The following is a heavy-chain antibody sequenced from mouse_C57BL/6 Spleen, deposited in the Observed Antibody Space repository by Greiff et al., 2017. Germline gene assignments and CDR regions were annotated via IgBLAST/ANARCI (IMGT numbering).Heavy chain of an antibody. J-gene: IGHJ2*01. Sequence: QVQLQQSGPGLVQPSQSLPITCTVSGFSLTSYGVHWVRQSPGKGLEWLGVIWRGGSTDYNAAFISRLSISKDNSKSQVFFKMNSLQADDAAIYYCARNPLGWDDFDYWGQGTTRTVSA. CDR1: GFSLTSYG. CDR3: ARNPLGWDDFDY. CDR2: IWRGGST. V-gene: IGHV2-2*01. D-gene: IGHD4-1*01.